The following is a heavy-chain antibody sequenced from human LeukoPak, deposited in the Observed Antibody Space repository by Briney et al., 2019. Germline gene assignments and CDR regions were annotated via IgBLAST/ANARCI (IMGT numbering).Heavy chain of an antibody. J-gene: IGHJ5*02. V-gene: IGHV3-66*01. D-gene: IGHD3-3*01. Sequence: GGSLRLSCAASGFTVSSNYMSWVRQAPGKGLEWVSVIYSGGSTYYADSVKGRFTISRDNSKNTLYLQMNSLRAEDTAVYYCARADSRMEYNWFDPWGQGTLVTVSS. CDR3: ARADSRMEYNWFDP. CDR2: IYSGGST. CDR1: GFTVSSNY.